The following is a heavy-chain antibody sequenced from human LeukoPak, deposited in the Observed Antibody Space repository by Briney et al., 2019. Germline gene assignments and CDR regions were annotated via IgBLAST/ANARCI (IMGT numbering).Heavy chain of an antibody. CDR3: AKDGDAYIEYYYYYMDV. J-gene: IGHJ6*03. CDR2: IWHDGSNT. CDR1: GFTFSNYA. Sequence: GGSLRLSCVSSGFTFSNYAMHWVRQAPGKGLEWVALIWHDGSNTYYADSVRGRVTISRDNSKNTVYLQMNSLTAEDTGVYYCAKDGDAYIEYYYYYMDVWGKGTTVTVSS. V-gene: IGHV3-33*06. D-gene: IGHD5-24*01.